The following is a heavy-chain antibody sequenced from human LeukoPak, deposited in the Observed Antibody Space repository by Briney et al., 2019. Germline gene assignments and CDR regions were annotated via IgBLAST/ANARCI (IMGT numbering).Heavy chain of an antibody. J-gene: IGHJ5*02. D-gene: IGHD3-9*01. CDR2: IKQDGSEK. CDR1: GFTFSSYW. CDR3: ARDFYDAGILTGYYAPVYDH. V-gene: IGHV3-7*01. Sequence: GGSLRLSCAASGFTFSSYWMSWVRQAPGKGLEWVANIKQDGSEKYYVDSVKGRFTISRDNAKNSLYLQMNSLRAEDTAVYYCARDFYDAGILTGYYAPVYDHWGQGTLVTVSS.